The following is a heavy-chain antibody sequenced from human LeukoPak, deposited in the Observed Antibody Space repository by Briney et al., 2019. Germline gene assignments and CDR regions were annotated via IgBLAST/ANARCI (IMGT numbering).Heavy chain of an antibody. D-gene: IGHD1-26*01. V-gene: IGHV1-18*01. J-gene: IGHJ3*02. CDR3: ARESTDSGSDDAFDI. CDR1: GYTFTSYG. CDR2: ISAYNGNT. Sequence: ASVKVSCKASGYTFTSYGISWVRQAPGQGLEWMGWISAYNGNTNYAQKLQGRVTMTTDTSTSTAYMELRSLRSDDTAVYCCARESTDSGSDDAFDIWGQGTMVTVSS.